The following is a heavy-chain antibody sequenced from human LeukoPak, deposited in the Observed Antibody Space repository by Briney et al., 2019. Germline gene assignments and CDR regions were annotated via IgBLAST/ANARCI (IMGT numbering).Heavy chain of an antibody. V-gene: IGHV3-66*04. CDR2: IYSGGDT. CDR3: ARRYYETNGMDV. Sequence: PGGSLRLSCTASGLTFSINYMAWVRQAPGKGLEWVSVIYSGGDTYYADSVKGRFTIARDNSKKTLYLQMNNLRVEDTAVYYCARRYYETNGMDVWGEGTTVTISS. J-gene: IGHJ6*04. D-gene: IGHD3-10*01. CDR1: GLTFSINY.